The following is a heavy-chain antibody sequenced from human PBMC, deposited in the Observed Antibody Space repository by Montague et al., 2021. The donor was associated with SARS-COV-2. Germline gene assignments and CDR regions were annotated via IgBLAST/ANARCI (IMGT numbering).Heavy chain of an antibody. Sequence: SETLSLTCTVSGGSISSTTYRWGWLRQPPGKGLEWIGFISYSGTTFYNPSLKSRISMSVDTPKSQFSLNLTSVTAADTAVYYCARHYGSSLDSWGQGTLVAVSS. V-gene: IGHV4-39*01. D-gene: IGHD4-17*01. CDR1: GGSISSTTYR. CDR3: ARHYGSSLDS. CDR2: ISYSGTT. J-gene: IGHJ4*02.